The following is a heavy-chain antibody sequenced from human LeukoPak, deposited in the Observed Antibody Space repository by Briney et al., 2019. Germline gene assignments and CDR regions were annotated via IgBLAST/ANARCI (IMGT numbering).Heavy chain of an antibody. D-gene: IGHD1-26*01. CDR2: IYTSGST. V-gene: IGHV4-61*02. CDR3: ARHKGGSWLNWFDP. Sequence: PSATLSLTCTVSGGSISSGSYYWSWIRQPAGKGLEWIGRIYTSGSTNYNPSLKSRVTISVDTSKNQFSLKLSSVTAADTAVYYCARHKGGSWLNWFDPWGQGTLVTVSS. CDR1: GGSISSGSYY. J-gene: IGHJ5*02.